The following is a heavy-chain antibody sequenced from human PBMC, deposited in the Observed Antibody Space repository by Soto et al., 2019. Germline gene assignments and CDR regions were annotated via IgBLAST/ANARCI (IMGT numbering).Heavy chain of an antibody. V-gene: IGHV3-11*05. CDR1: GFPFSDYY. CDR3: ARRRPTGYYNY. Sequence: QVQLVESGGDLVKPGGSLRLSCAASGFPFSDYYMSWIRKAPGQGLEWVSSIGGSSSYTNNADTVKGRFTISRDNAKNSLYLQMNSLRAEDPAVYYCARRRPTGYYNYWGQGTLVTVS. J-gene: IGHJ4*02. D-gene: IGHD3-9*01. CDR2: IGGSSSYT.